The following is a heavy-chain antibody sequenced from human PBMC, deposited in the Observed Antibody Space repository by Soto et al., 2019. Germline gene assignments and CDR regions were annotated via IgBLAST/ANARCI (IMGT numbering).Heavy chain of an antibody. V-gene: IGHV4-39*01. D-gene: IGHD1-26*01. CDR2: IVYSGRT. Sequence: PSETLSLTCTVSGGSISSSSYYWGWIRQSPGKGLEWIGSIVYSGRTYYNPSLKSRVTISVDTSKNQFSLRLSSVTAADTAVYYCATHLVGATAIFDYWGKGTLVTVSS. J-gene: IGHJ4*02. CDR1: GGSISSSSYY. CDR3: ATHLVGATAIFDY.